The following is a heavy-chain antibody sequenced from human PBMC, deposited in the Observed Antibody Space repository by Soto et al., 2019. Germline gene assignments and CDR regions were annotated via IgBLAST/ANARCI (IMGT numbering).Heavy chain of an antibody. CDR3: AAVISGSYGLYYFDC. Sequence: QMQLVQSGPEVKKPGTSVKVSCKASGFTFTSSAVQWVRQARGQRLEWIGWIVVGSGNTNYAQKFQERVTITRDMSTSTAYMELSSLRSEDTAVYYCAAVISGSYGLYYFDCWGQGTLVTVSS. CDR1: GFTFTSSA. J-gene: IGHJ4*02. D-gene: IGHD1-26*01. CDR2: IVVGSGNT. V-gene: IGHV1-58*01.